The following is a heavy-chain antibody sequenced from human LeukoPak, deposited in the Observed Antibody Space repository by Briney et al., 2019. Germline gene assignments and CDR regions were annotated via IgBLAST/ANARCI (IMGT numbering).Heavy chain of an antibody. CDR2: IYYSGST. V-gene: IGHV4-30-4*01. CDR1: GGSISSGDYY. CDR3: ASSYGGELQADY. D-gene: IGHD4/OR15-4a*01. J-gene: IGHJ4*02. Sequence: TLSLTCTVSGGSISSGDYYRSWIRQPPGKGLEWIGYIYYSGSTYYNPSLKSRVTISVDTSKNQFSLKLSSVTAAGTAVYYCASSYGGELQADYWGQGTLVTVSS.